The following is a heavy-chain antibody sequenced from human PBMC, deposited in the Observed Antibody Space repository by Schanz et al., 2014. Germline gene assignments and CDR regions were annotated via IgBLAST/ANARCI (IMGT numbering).Heavy chain of an antibody. CDR3: ARDGDFDY. CDR1: GLIFSTYT. Sequence: EVQLVESGGGLVRPGGSLRLSCTTSGLIFSTYTLNWVRQAPGKGLEWISYISFSGNTIYYADSVKGRFTISRDNAKNLVFLQMNRLRAEDTAVYYCARDGDFDYWGQGTLVIGSS. CDR2: ISFSGNTI. J-gene: IGHJ4*02. V-gene: IGHV3-48*01.